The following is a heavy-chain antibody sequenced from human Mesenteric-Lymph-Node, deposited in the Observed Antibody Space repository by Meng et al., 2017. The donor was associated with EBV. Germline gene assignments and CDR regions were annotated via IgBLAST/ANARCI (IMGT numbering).Heavy chain of an antibody. CDR1: GSYIINGCHY. Sequence: QVQLSESGPALVQPSQNLLLTCAVSGSYIINGCHYWTWIRQPPGKGLEWIGYIFYTGSTYYNPSLKSRVTISLDISKNQFSLNLTSVTAADTAVYYCARDTNGDYGWVDPWGQGTLVTVSS. CDR2: IFYTGST. V-gene: IGHV4-30-4*01. CDR3: ARDTNGDYGWVDP. J-gene: IGHJ5*02. D-gene: IGHD4-17*01.